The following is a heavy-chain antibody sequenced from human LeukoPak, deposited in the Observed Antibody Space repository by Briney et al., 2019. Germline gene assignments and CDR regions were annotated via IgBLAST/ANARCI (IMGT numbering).Heavy chain of an antibody. CDR1: GSSVSGQY. CDR3: ASSVYSGSPTKTFDY. D-gene: IGHD2-21*01. CDR2: IYSGGST. J-gene: IGHJ4*02. Sequence: GGSLRLSCAARGSSVSGQYMNWVRQAPGKGLEWVSVIYSGGSTYYADSVRGRFTISRDNSINTLYLQMNSLRAEDSAVYYCASSVYSGSPTKTFDYWGQGTLVTVSS. V-gene: IGHV3-53*01.